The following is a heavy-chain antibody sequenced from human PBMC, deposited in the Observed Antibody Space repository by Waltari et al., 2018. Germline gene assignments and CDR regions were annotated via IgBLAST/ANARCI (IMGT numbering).Heavy chain of an antibody. J-gene: IGHJ4*02. CDR2: IWHDGTYK. D-gene: IGHD4-17*01. Sequence: QVQLVESGGGVFQPGWSLRLSCVASGFTFSEHGMLWVRQAPGMGLGWVSLIWHDGTYKYYADSVKGRFSISRDNSKNMVYLQMNGLRAEDTAVYFCASMATTSDFDYWGQGALVTVSS. CDR3: ASMATTSDFDY. CDR1: GFTFSEHG. V-gene: IGHV3-33*01.